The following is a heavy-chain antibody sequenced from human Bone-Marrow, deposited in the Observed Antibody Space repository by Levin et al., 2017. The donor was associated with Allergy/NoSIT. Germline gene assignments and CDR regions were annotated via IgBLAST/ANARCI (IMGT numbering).Heavy chain of an antibody. J-gene: IGHJ4*02. CDR3: AKDLTMIVVVITPDY. Sequence: GGSLRLSCAASGFTFSSYGMHWVRQAPGKGLEWVAVISYDGSNKYYADSVKGRLTISRDNSKNTLYLQMNSLRAEDTAVYYCAKDLTMIVVVITPDYWGQGTLVTVSS. V-gene: IGHV3-30*18. D-gene: IGHD3-22*01. CDR1: GFTFSSYG. CDR2: ISYDGSNK.